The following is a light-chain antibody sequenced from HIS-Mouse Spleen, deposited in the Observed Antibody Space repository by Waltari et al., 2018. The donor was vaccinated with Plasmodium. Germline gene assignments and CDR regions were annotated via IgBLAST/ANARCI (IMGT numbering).Light chain of an antibody. CDR1: QDISNY. Sequence: DIQMTQSPSSLSASVGDRVTITCQASQDISNYLNWYQQKPGKATKPLIYDASNLETGVPSRFSGSGSGTDFTFTISSLQPEDIATYYCQQYDNLPPLFTFGPGTKVDIK. J-gene: IGKJ3*01. CDR2: DAS. V-gene: IGKV1-33*01. CDR3: QQYDNLPPLFT.